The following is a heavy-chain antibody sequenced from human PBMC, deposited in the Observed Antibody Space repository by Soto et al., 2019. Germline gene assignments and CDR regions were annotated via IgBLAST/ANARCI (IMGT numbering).Heavy chain of an antibody. CDR2: INHSGST. D-gene: IGHD3-10*01. Sequence: SETLSLTCAVYGGSFSGYYWSWIRQPPGKGLEWIGEINHSGSTNYNPSLKSRVTISVDTSKNQFSLKLSSVTAEDTAVYYCARGSYYYGSERYYYYYGMDVWGQGTTVTVSS. J-gene: IGHJ6*02. CDR3: ARGSYYYGSERYYYYYGMDV. CDR1: GGSFSGYY. V-gene: IGHV4-34*01.